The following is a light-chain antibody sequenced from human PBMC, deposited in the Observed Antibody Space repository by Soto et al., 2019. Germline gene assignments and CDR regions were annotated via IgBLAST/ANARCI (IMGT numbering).Light chain of an antibody. CDR2: EVS. Sequence: QSALTQPASVSGSPGQSITISCTGTSSDVGGYQYVSWYQQHPGKAPKLMIYEVSNRPSGVSNRFSGSKSANTASLTISGLQAEDEAEYYCSSYTGDNTVLFGGGTQLTVL. J-gene: IGLJ2*01. CDR3: SSYTGDNTVL. V-gene: IGLV2-14*01. CDR1: SSDVGGYQY.